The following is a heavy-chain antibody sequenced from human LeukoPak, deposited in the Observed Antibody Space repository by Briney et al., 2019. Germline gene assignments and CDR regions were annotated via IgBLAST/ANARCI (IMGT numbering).Heavy chain of an antibody. D-gene: IGHD5-12*01. V-gene: IGHV4-39*01. J-gene: IGHJ3*02. CDR3: ARHTRPGHSGYENAFDI. Sequence: PSETLSLTCTVSGSSISRTSYYWDWIRQPPGKGLEWIGNVFDSGSTHYSPSLKSRVTISVDTSKNQFSLRLSSVTAADTAVYYCARHTRPGHSGYENAFDIWGQGTMVTVSS. CDR1: GSSISRTSYY. CDR2: VFDSGST.